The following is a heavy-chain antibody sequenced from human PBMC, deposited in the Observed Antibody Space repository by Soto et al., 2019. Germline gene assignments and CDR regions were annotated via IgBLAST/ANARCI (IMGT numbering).Heavy chain of an antibody. CDR2: ISYDGSNK. CDR1: GFTFSSYC. V-gene: IGHV3-30*18. J-gene: IGHJ6*02. CDR3: AKDKNRGGSGSVMDV. D-gene: IGHD6-19*01. Sequence: PGGSLRLSCAASGFTFSSYCMHWVRQAPGKGLEWVAVISYDGSNKYYADSVKGRFTISRDNSKNTLYPQMNSLRAEDTAVYYCAKDKNRGGSGSVMDVWGQGTTVTVSS.